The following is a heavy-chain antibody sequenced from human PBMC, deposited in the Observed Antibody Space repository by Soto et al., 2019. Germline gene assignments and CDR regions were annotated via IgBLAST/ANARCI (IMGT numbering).Heavy chain of an antibody. CDR1: GYTLTELS. CDR2: FDPEDGET. J-gene: IGHJ4*02. V-gene: IGHV1-24*01. CDR3: ATGMITFGGVIVTDY. Sequence: SVKVSCKVSGYTLTELSMHWVRQAPGKGLEWMGGFDPEDGETIYAQKFQGRVTMTEDTSTDTAYMELSSLRSEDTAVYYCATGMITFGGVIVTDYWGQGTLVTVSS. D-gene: IGHD3-16*02.